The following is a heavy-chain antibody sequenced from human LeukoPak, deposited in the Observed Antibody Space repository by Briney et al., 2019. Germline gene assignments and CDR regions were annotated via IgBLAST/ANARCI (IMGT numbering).Heavy chain of an antibody. V-gene: IGHV4-61*01. CDR3: ARSPTTYYDFWSGYPYYYYYGMDV. CDR2: IFYSGST. D-gene: IGHD3-3*01. Sequence: SETLSLTCTVSGGSVSSDSYYWSWIRQPPGKGLEWIGYIFYSGSTNYNPSLKSRITISVDTSKNQFSLKLSSVTAADTAVYYCARSPTTYYDFWSGYPYYYYYGMDVWGQGTTVTVSS. J-gene: IGHJ6*02. CDR1: GGSVSSDSYY.